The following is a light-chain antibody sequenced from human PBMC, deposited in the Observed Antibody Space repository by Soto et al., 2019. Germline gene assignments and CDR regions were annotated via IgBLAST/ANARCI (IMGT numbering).Light chain of an antibody. CDR3: QQSYSTPWT. CDR2: AAS. Sequence: QIPQSPSSLSASVGDRVTITCGASQGIRNDLGWYQQKPGKAPKLLIYAASSLQSGVPSRFSGSGSGTDFTLTISSLQPEDFATYYCQQSYSTPWTFGQGTKVDIK. J-gene: IGKJ1*01. V-gene: IGKV1-39*01. CDR1: QGIRND.